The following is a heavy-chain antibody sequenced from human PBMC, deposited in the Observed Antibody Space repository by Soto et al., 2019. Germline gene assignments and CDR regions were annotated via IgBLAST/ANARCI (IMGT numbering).Heavy chain of an antibody. V-gene: IGHV3-30-3*01. CDR2: ISYDGSNK. CDR1: GFTFSSYA. CDR3: ARAVDPGSHGAGYCGMDV. Sequence: QVQLVESGGGVVQPGRSLRLSCAASGFTFSSYAMHWVRQAPGKGLEWVAVISYDGSNKYYADSVKGRFTISRDNSKNSLDLQMNMLRAEVTAVYYGARAVDPGSHGAGYCGMDVWGQGTTVTVSS. J-gene: IGHJ6*02. D-gene: IGHD3-10*01.